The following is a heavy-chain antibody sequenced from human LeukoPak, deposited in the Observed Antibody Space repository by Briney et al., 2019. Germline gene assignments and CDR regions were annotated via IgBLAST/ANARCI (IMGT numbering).Heavy chain of an antibody. Sequence: ASVKVSCKASNYTFTSYGISWGRQAPGQGLEWMAWINAYNGDTNYAQKFQGRVTLTTDTSTSTAYMELRSLRSDDTAVYYCARDGSGVWFDYWGQGTLVTVSS. CDR1: NYTFTSYG. CDR3: ARDGSGVWFDY. D-gene: IGHD3-10*01. V-gene: IGHV1-18*01. J-gene: IGHJ4*02. CDR2: INAYNGDT.